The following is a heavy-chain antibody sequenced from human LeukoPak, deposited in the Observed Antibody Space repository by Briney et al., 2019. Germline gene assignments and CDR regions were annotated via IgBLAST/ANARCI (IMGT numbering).Heavy chain of an antibody. CDR1: GFGVHTFA. V-gene: IGHV3-23*01. Sequence: GGSLRLSCAVSGFGVHTFAMSWVRLAPGKGLEWLASITKYDGRVYYADSVRGRFTISRDNSKNTLYLQMNSLRAEDTAVYYCAKDRKVTRTTKGQLGYWGQGTLVTVSS. CDR2: ITKYDGRV. J-gene: IGHJ4*02. CDR3: AKDRKVTRTTKGQLGY. D-gene: IGHD1-20*01.